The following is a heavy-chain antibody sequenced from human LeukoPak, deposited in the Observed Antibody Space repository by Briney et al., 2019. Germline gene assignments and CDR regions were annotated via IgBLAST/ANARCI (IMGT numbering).Heavy chain of an antibody. D-gene: IGHD2-2*01. V-gene: IGHV1-18*04. CDR3: ASVRGYCSSTSCSYYYYGMDV. CDR1: GYTFTSYG. CDR2: ISAYNGNT. Sequence: ASVKVSCKASGYTFTSYGISWVRQAPGQGLEWMGWISAYNGNTNYAQKLQGRVTMTTGTSTSTDYMELRSLRSDDTAVYDCASVRGYCSSTSCSYYYYGMDVWGKGTAVTVSS. J-gene: IGHJ6*04.